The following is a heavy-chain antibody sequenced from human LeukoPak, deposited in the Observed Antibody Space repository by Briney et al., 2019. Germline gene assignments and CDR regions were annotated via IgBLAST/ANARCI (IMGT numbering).Heavy chain of an antibody. CDR3: ARERESGDGYNRWNYDFDY. V-gene: IGHV4-59*01. D-gene: IGHD5-24*01. J-gene: IGHJ4*02. CDR2: IYYSGST. CDR1: GGSISSYY. Sequence: SETLSLTCTVSGGSISSYYWSWIRQPPGKGLEWIGYIYYSGSTNYNPSLKSRVTISVDTSKNQFSLKLSSVTAADTAVYYCARERESGDGYNRWNYDFDYWGQGTLVTVSS.